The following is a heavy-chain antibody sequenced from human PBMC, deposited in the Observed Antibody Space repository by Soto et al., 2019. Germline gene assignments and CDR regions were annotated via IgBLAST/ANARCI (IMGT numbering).Heavy chain of an antibody. J-gene: IGHJ4*02. V-gene: IGHV3-23*01. D-gene: IGHD3-10*01. CDR3: AKDFSFGELLRYFDY. Sequence: PGGSLRLSCAASGFTFSSYAMSWVRQAPGKGLEWVPAISGSGGSTYYADSVKGRFTISRDNSKNTLYLQMNSLRAEDTAVYYCAKDFSFGELLRYFDYWGQGTLVTVSS. CDR1: GFTFSSYA. CDR2: ISGSGGST.